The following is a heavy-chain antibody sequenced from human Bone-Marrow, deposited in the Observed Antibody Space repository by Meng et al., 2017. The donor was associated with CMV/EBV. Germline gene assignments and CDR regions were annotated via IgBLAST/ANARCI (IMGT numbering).Heavy chain of an antibody. CDR2: IHNSGGT. Sequence: SETLSLTCAVSGGSLSSVAYYWSWIRQHPGKGLEWIGYIHNSGGTYYNASLKSRLTISLDTSKNQLSLRLSSVTAADTAVYYCARVVYVQWELLRFSTGAFDIWGQGTMVTVSS. CDR1: GGSLSSVAYY. CDR3: ARVVYVQWELLRFSTGAFDI. D-gene: IGHD1-26*01. V-gene: IGHV4-31*11. J-gene: IGHJ3*02.